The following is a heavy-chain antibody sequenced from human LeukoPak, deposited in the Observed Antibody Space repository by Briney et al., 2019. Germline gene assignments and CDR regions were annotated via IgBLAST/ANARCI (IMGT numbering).Heavy chain of an antibody. CDR2: INPSAGST. Sequence: ASVKVSCKASGYTFTNYYMHWVRQAPGQGLEWMGIINPSAGSTSYAQKFQGRVTMTRDTSTSTVYMELSSLRSEDTAVYYCARLGYCTGGSCLYYYYGMDVWGQGTMVTVSS. D-gene: IGHD2-15*01. V-gene: IGHV1-46*01. CDR1: GYTFTNYY. J-gene: IGHJ6*02. CDR3: ARLGYCTGGSCLYYYYGMDV.